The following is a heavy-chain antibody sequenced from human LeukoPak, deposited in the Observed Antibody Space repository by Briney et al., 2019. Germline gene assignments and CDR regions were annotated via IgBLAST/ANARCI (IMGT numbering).Heavy chain of an antibody. CDR1: RFTFDDYA. CDR3: AKGRLLYYMDV. Sequence: GGSLRLSCAASRFTFDDYAMHWVRQAPGKGLEWVSGISWNSGSIGYADSVKGRFTISRDNAKNSLYLQMNSLRAEDTALYYCAKGRLLYYMDVWGKGTTVTVSS. CDR2: ISWNSGSI. V-gene: IGHV3-9*01. J-gene: IGHJ6*03. D-gene: IGHD3-22*01.